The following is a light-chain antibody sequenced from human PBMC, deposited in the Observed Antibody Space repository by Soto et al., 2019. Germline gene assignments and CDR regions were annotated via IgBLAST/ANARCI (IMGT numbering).Light chain of an antibody. CDR1: QSISSY. CDR2: AAS. Sequence: DIQMTHSPSSLSASVGDRVTITCRASQSISSYLNWYQQKPGKAPKLLIYAASSLQSGVPSRFSGSGSGTDFTLTISSLQPEDFATYYCQQSYSIPQTFGQGTKVEIK. CDR3: QQSYSIPQT. V-gene: IGKV1-39*01. J-gene: IGKJ1*01.